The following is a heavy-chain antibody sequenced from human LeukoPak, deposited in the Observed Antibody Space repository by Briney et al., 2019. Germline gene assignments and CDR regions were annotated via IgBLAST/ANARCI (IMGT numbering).Heavy chain of an antibody. CDR1: GFTFSTYW. J-gene: IGHJ3*02. CDR3: AKDTIFDI. CDR2: INLDGGEK. V-gene: IGHV3-7*05. Sequence: GGSLRLSCAASGFTFSTYWMSWVRQSPGKGLEWVANINLDGGEKHYVDSVKGRFTISRDNSKNTLSLQMNSLRAEDTAVYYCAKDTIFDIWGQGTMVTVSS. D-gene: IGHD3-3*01.